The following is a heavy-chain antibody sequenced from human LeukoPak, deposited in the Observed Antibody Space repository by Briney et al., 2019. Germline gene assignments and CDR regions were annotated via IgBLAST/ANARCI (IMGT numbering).Heavy chain of an antibody. V-gene: IGHV3-7*01. D-gene: IGHD2-2*01. CDR2: IQQDGSEK. CDR3: ARDARVVLDY. CDR1: RFTFSSYW. J-gene: IGHJ4*02. Sequence: PGGSLRLSCAASRFTFSSYWMSWVRQALGKGLEWVANIQQDGSEKYYVDSVKGRFTISRDNAKNSLYLQMNSLRAEDTAVYYCARDARVVLDYWGQGTLVTVSS.